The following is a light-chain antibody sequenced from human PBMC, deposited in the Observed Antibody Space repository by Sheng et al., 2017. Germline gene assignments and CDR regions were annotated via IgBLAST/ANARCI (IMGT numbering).Light chain of an antibody. V-gene: IGLV2-14*03. CDR3: SSYTSSTTGV. CDR1: STDVGGYNY. Sequence: QSALTQPASVSGSPGQSITISCTGTSTDVGGYNYVSWYQQHPGKVPKLIIYDVNTRPSGISTRFSGSKSGNTASLTISGLQAEDEADYYCSSYTSSTTGVFGTGTKVTVL. CDR2: DVN. J-gene: IGLJ1*01.